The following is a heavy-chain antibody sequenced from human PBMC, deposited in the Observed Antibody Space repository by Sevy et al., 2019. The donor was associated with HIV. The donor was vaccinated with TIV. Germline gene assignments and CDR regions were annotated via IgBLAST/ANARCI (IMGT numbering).Heavy chain of an antibody. CDR2: IYYSGST. D-gene: IGHD5-18*01. Sequence: SETLSLTCTVSGGSISSSSYYWGWIRQTPGKGLEWIGSIYYSGSTYYNPSLKSRVTISVDTSKNQFSLKLSSVTAADTAVYYCARRGYSYGRDYWGQGTLVTVSS. CDR1: GGSISSSSYY. J-gene: IGHJ4*02. V-gene: IGHV4-39*01. CDR3: ARRGYSYGRDY.